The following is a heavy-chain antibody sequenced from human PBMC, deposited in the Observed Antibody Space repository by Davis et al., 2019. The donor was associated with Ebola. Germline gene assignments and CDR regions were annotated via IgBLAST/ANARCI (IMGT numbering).Heavy chain of an antibody. V-gene: IGHV3-33*01. CDR1: GFTFSGHG. CDR2: IWYDASNK. Sequence: GGSLRLSCATSGFTFSGHGMHWVRQAPGKGLELVAVIWYDASNKYYADSVKGRFAISRDNSRNTLYLQMNSLRDADTAVYYCARGLIVGATNTVNWYFDLWGRGTLVTVSS. J-gene: IGHJ2*01. CDR3: ARGLIVGATNTVNWYFDL. D-gene: IGHD1-26*01.